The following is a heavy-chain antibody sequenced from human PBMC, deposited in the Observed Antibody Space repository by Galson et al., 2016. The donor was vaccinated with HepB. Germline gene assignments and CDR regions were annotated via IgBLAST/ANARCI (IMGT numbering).Heavy chain of an antibody. D-gene: IGHD6-19*01. CDR2: ISSGSAYR. Sequence: LEWVSSISSGSAYRYYADSVKGRFTISRDNAKKSLYLQMNSLRAKDTAVYYCARMRYSSGWLDGFDIWGQGTMVTVSS. V-gene: IGHV3-21*01. CDR3: ARMRYSSGWLDGFDI. J-gene: IGHJ3*02.